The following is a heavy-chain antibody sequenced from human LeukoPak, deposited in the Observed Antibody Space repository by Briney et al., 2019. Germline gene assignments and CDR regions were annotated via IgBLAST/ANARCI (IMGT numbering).Heavy chain of an antibody. CDR1: GFTFSSYA. CDR2: ISGSGGST. Sequence: TGGSLRLSCAASGFTFSSYAMSWVRQAPGKGLEWVSAISGSGGSTYYADSVKGRFTISRDNSKNTLYLQMNSLRAEDTAVYYCAKTLYDYVWGSYRWSFYDAFDIWGQGTMVTVSS. CDR3: AKTLYDYVWGSYRWSFYDAFDI. V-gene: IGHV3-23*01. D-gene: IGHD3-16*02. J-gene: IGHJ3*02.